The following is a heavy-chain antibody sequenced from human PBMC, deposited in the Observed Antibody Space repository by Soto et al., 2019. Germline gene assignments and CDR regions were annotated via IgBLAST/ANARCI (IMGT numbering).Heavy chain of an antibody. Sequence: GGSLRLSCAASGFTFSSYSMNWVRQAPGKGLEWVSYISSSSSTIYYADSVKGRFTISRDNAKNSLYLQMNSLRAEDTAVYYCARGSRAAMADNWFDPWGQGTLVTVSS. CDR1: GFTFSSYS. J-gene: IGHJ5*02. CDR3: ARGSRAAMADNWFDP. CDR2: ISSSSSTI. V-gene: IGHV3-48*01. D-gene: IGHD5-18*01.